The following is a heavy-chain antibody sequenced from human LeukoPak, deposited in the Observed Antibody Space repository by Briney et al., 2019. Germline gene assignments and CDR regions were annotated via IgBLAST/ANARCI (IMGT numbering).Heavy chain of an antibody. CDR2: IGGSASNI. J-gene: IGHJ3*02. D-gene: IGHD2-15*01. V-gene: IGHV3-11*04. CDR1: GLTVTDYY. Sequence: GGSLRLSCAASGLTVTDYYMHSIRQAPGKGLGWDSFIGGSASNIYYADSVKRRFTISRDNAKNSLYLQMNSLRAEDTAVYYCAKEWSAFDIWGQGTMVSVSS. CDR3: AKEWSAFDI.